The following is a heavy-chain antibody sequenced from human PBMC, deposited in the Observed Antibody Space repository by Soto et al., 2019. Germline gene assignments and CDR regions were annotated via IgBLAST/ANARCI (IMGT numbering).Heavy chain of an antibody. CDR2: INPNGGVT. D-gene: IGHD5-12*01. V-gene: IGHV1-2*04. CDR1: GDSFNDYY. Sequence: QVQLVQSGAEVRKPGASVTVSCRSSGDSFNDYYIHWVRQAPGQGFEWMGWINPNGGVTKYAQKFRGWVSMTRDTSIRPVYMRLSRLRSDDTAVYYCARESGGATATLDYYYFYMDVWGTGTTVTVSS. J-gene: IGHJ6*03. CDR3: ARESGGATATLDYYYFYMDV.